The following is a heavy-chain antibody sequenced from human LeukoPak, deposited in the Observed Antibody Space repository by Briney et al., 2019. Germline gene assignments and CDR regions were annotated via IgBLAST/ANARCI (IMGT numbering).Heavy chain of an antibody. J-gene: IGHJ4*02. CDR2: ISSDGSIT. CDR1: GYTFSTNW. D-gene: IGHD1-26*01. V-gene: IGHV3-74*01. CDR3: EVIVGATPR. Sequence: GGSLRLSWAASGYTFSTNWMHWVRQAPGKGLVWVSRISSDGSITNYADSVKGRFTISRDNAKNTLYLQMNSLRAEDTAVYYCEVIVGATPRWGQGTLVTVSS.